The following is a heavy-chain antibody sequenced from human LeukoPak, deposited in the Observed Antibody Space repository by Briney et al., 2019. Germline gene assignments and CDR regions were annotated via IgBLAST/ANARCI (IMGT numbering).Heavy chain of an antibody. CDR1: GGSFSGYY. V-gene: IGHV4-30-4*08. Sequence: PSETLSLTCAVYGGSFSGYYWSWIRQPPGKGLEWIGYIYYSGSTYYNPSLKSRVTISVDTSKNQFSLKLSSVTAADTAVYYCARALYDFWSGYYLDYWGQGTLVTVSS. CDR2: IYYSGST. J-gene: IGHJ4*02. D-gene: IGHD3-3*01. CDR3: ARALYDFWSGYYLDY.